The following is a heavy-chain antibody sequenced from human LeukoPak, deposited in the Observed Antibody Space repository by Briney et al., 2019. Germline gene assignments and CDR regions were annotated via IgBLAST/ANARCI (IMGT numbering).Heavy chain of an antibody. CDR2: IRNKANSYTA. D-gene: IGHD5-12*01. CDR1: GFTFSDHY. CDR3: ASNVDSGVDV. J-gene: IGHJ3*01. V-gene: IGHV3-72*01. Sequence: GGSLRLSCVASGFTFSDHYMDWVRQAPGKGLEWVGRIRNKANSYTAEYVASVKGRFTISRDDSKNSLSLQMNGLKTEDAAMYYCASNVDSGVDVWGQGKMVTVSS.